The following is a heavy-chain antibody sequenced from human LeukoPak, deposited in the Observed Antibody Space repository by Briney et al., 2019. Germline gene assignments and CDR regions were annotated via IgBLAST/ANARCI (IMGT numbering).Heavy chain of an antibody. D-gene: IGHD3-10*01. CDR1: GFTFSSYA. CDR2: ISGSGGST. Sequence: PGGSLRLSCAASGFTFSSYAMSWVRQAPGKGLEWVSAISGSGGSTYYADSVKGRFIVSRDNSKNTLYLQMNSLRAEDTAVYYCAKAMVRGVPYEYFQHWGQGTLVTVSS. CDR3: AKAMVRGVPYEYFQH. J-gene: IGHJ1*01. V-gene: IGHV3-23*01.